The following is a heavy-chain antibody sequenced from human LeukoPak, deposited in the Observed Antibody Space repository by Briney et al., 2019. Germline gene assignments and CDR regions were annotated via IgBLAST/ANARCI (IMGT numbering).Heavy chain of an antibody. CDR1: GGSISSGGYY. CDR3: ARAGIAAAGTEY. Sequence: SETLSLTCTVSGGSISSGGYYWSWIRQPPGKGLEWIGYIYHSGSTYYNPSLKSRVTISVDRSKSQFSLKLSSVTAADTAVYYCARAGIAAAGTEYWGQGTLVTVSS. J-gene: IGHJ4*02. D-gene: IGHD6-13*01. V-gene: IGHV4-30-2*01. CDR2: IYHSGST.